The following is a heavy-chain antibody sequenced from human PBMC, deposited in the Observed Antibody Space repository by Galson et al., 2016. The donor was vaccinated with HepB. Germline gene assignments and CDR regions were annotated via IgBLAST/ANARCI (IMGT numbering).Heavy chain of an antibody. J-gene: IGHJ4*02. CDR3: ARGAAKGGDFDY. D-gene: IGHD3-16*01. CDR2: ISAYNGDI. CDR1: GYTFTNYG. V-gene: IGHV1-18*01. Sequence: QSGAEVKKPGASVRVSCKTSGYTFTNYGITWVRQAPGQGVEWMGWISAYNGDIHYAQRLQDRLTVTIDTPTSTAYMDLRSLRSDDTAVYYCARGAAKGGDFDYWGQGTLVIVSS.